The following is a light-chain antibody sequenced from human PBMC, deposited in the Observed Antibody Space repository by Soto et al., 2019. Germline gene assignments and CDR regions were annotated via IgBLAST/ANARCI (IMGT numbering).Light chain of an antibody. CDR3: QQSGSSPRT. CDR2: GAS. J-gene: IGKJ1*01. Sequence: EIVLTQSPGTLSLSPGERATLSCRASQSVSSSYLAWYQQKSGQAPRLLIYGASNRATGIPARFSGSGSGTDFTLTISRLEPEDFAVYYCQQSGSSPRTFGQGTKVDNK. V-gene: IGKV3-20*01. CDR1: QSVSSSY.